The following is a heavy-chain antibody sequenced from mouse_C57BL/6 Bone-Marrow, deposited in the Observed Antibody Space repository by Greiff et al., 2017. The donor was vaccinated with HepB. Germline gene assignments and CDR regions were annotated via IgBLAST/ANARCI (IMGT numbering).Heavy chain of an antibody. D-gene: IGHD1-1*01. Sequence: QVQLQQPGAELVKPGASVKMSCKASGYTFTSYWITWVKQRPGQGLEWIGDIYPGSGSTNYNEKFKSKATLTVDTSSSTAYMQLSSLTSEDSAVYYCARGDITTVVATDYWGQGTTRTVSS. CDR3: ARGDITTVVATDY. CDR1: GYTFTSYW. J-gene: IGHJ2*01. CDR2: IYPGSGST. V-gene: IGHV1-55*01.